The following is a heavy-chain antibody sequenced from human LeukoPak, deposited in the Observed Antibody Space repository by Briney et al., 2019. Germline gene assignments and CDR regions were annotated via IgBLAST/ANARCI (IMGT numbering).Heavy chain of an antibody. CDR3: ARDRYDVGVAFDF. J-gene: IGHJ3*01. Sequence: GASVKVSCKASGYMFAVFGITWVRQAPGQGLEWMGSIRVHNGDTNYAQKFQGRLTMTTDTSATTAYMELRSLKSDDTAVHYCARDRYDVGVAFDFWGQGTMVTVSS. CDR2: IRVHNGDT. V-gene: IGHV1-18*01. D-gene: IGHD3-9*01. CDR1: GYMFAVFG.